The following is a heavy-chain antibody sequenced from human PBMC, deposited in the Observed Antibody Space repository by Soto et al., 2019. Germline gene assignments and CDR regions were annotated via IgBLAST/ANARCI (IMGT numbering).Heavy chain of an antibody. J-gene: IGHJ4*02. CDR2: IYYSGST. Sequence: QVQLQESGPGLVKPSQTLSLTCTVSGGSISSGGYYWSWIRQHPGKVLEWIGYIYYSGSTYYNPSLKSRVTMSVDTSKNQFSLKLSSVTAADTAVYYCARAPRPATRSVWDYWGQGTLVTVSS. V-gene: IGHV4-31*03. CDR3: ARAPRPATRSVWDY. CDR1: GGSISSGGYY. D-gene: IGHD3-3*01.